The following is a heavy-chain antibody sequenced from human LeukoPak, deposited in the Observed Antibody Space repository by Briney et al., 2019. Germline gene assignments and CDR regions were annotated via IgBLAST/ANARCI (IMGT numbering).Heavy chain of an antibody. D-gene: IGHD2-15*01. CDR2: INWNGGST. CDR3: ARGGPGPNYYYMDV. V-gene: IGHV3-20*04. J-gene: IGHJ6*03. CDR1: GFTFDDYG. Sequence: GGVLRLSCAASGFTFDDYGMSWVRQAPGKGLEWVSGINWNGGSTGYADSVKGRFTISRDNAKNSLYLQMNSLRAEDTALYYCARGGPGPNYYYMDVWGKGTTVTVSS.